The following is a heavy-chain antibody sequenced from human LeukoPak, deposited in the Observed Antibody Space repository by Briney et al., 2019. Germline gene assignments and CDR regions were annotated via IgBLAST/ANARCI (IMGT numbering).Heavy chain of an antibody. V-gene: IGHV3-49*04. CDR2: IRSKAYGGTT. J-gene: IGHJ6*03. CDR3: TRPSRYYYYYYMDV. Sequence: GGSLRLSCTASGFTFGDYAMSWVRQAPGKGLEWVGFIRSKAYGGTTEYAASVKGRFTISRDDSKSIAYLQMNSLKTEDTAVYYCTRPSRYYYYYYMDVWGKGTTVTISS. D-gene: IGHD6-13*01. CDR1: GFTFGDYA.